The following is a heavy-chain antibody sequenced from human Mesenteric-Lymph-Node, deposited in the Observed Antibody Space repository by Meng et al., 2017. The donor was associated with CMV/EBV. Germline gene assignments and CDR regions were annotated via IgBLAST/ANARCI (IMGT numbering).Heavy chain of an antibody. Sequence: GGSLRLSCAASGFTFSSYGMHWVRQAPGKGLEWVAVIWYDGSNKYYADSVKGRFTISRDNSKNTLYLQMNSLRAEDTAVYYCAKHPPGFPYYFDYWGQGTLVTVSS. J-gene: IGHJ4*02. CDR3: AKHPPGFPYYFDY. CDR1: GFTFSSYG. CDR2: IWYDGSNK. V-gene: IGHV3-33*06.